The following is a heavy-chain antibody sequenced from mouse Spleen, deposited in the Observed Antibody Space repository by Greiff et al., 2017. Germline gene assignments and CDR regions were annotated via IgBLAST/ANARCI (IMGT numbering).Heavy chain of an antibody. V-gene: IGHV1-52*01. CDR2: IDPSDSET. CDR3: ARLDSSGSFAY. CDR1: GYTFTSYW. J-gene: IGHJ3*01. Sequence: VQLQQPGAELVRPGSSVKLSCKASGYTFTSYWMHWVKQRPIQGLEWIGNIDPSDSETHYNQKFKDKATLTVDKSSSTAYMQLSSLTSEDSAVYYCARLDSSGSFAYWGQGTLVTVSA. D-gene: IGHD3-2*01.